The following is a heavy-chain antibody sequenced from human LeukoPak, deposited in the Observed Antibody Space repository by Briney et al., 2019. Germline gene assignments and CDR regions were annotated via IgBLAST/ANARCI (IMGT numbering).Heavy chain of an antibody. CDR2: ISAYNGNT. CDR3: ARDRSVVVPENWFDP. J-gene: IGHJ5*02. D-gene: IGHD2-2*01. CDR1: GGTFSSYA. Sequence: ASVKVSCKASGGTFSSYAINWVRQAPGQGLEWMGWISAYNGNTNYAQKLQGRVTMTTDTSTSTAYMELRSLRSDDTAVYYCARDRSVVVPENWFDPWGQGTLVTVSS. V-gene: IGHV1-18*01.